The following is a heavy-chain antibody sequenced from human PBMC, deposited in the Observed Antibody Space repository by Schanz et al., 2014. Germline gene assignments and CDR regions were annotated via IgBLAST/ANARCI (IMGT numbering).Heavy chain of an antibody. CDR1: GFTFSSYW. D-gene: IGHD3-10*01. Sequence: VQLVESGGGVVQPGGSLRLSCAASGFTFSSYWMSWVRQAPGGGLEWVANIKQDGSEKYYVDSVKGRFTISRDNAKNSLYLQMNSLRPEDTAVYYCARATYYHVSGSYYGNFDSWGQGTLVTVSS. V-gene: IGHV3-7*01. CDR3: ARATYYHVSGSYYGNFDS. J-gene: IGHJ4*02. CDR2: IKQDGSEK.